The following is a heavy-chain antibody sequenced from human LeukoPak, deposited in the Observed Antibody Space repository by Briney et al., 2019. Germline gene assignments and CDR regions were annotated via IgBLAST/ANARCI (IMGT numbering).Heavy chain of an antibody. Sequence: ASVKVSCKASGYTFTGYYMHWVRQAPGQGLEWMGWINPSSGGTNYAQKFQGRVTMTRDTSISTAYMELSRLRSDDTAVYYCARVLGWELLRSAFDIWGQGTMVTVSS. D-gene: IGHD1-26*01. CDR3: ARVLGWELLRSAFDI. J-gene: IGHJ3*02. CDR2: INPSSGGT. V-gene: IGHV1-2*02. CDR1: GYTFTGYY.